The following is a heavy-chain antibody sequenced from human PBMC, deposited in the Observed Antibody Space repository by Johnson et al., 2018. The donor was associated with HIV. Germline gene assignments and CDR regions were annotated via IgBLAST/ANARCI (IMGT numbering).Heavy chain of an antibody. D-gene: IGHD1-1*01. CDR2: ISSSGSTI. J-gene: IGHJ3*02. CDR3: ASGLDNWNDRDAFDI. Sequence: QVQLVESGGGLVKPGGSLRLSCAASGFTFSDYYMSWIRQAPGKGLECVSYISSSGSTIYYADSVKGRFTISRDNAKNSLYLQMNSLRAEETAVYYCASGLDNWNDRDAFDIWGQGTMVTVSS. V-gene: IGHV3-11*04. CDR1: GFTFSDYY.